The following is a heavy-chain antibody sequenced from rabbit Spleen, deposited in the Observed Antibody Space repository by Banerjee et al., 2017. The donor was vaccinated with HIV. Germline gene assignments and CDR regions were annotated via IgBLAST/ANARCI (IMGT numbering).Heavy chain of an antibody. CDR1: GFSFSSSYD. CDR2: IYSTIGYT. J-gene: IGHJ4*01. Sequence: QQQLEESGGGLVKPGGTLTLTCKASGFSFSSSYDMCWVRQAPGKGLEWIGYIYSTIGYTYYASWAKGRFTISRASSTTVFLQMTSLTAADTATYFCARDLVGVIGWNFYLWGPGTLVTVS. V-gene: IGHV1S45*01. D-gene: IGHD1-1*01. CDR3: ARDLVGVIGWNFYL.